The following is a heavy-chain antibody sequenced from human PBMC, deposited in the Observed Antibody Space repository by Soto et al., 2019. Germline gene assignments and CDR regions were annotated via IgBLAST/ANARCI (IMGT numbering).Heavy chain of an antibody. J-gene: IGHJ6*02. V-gene: IGHV1-69*13. CDR1: GGTFSSYA. Sequence: ASVKVSCKASGGTFSSYAISWVRQAPGQGLEWMGGIIPIFGTANYAQKFQGRVTITADESTSTAYMELSSLRSEDTAVYYCARGCTYYDILTGYESYCMDVWG. CDR2: IIPIFGTA. D-gene: IGHD3-9*01. CDR3: ARGCTYYDILTGYESYCMDV.